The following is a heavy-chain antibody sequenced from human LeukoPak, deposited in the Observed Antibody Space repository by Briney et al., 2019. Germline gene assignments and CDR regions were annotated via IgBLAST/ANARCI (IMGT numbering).Heavy chain of an antibody. V-gene: IGHV3-30*03. CDR1: GFTFSSYG. Sequence: GGSLRHSCAASGFTFSSYGMHWVRQSPGRGLEWVSFISFDGSNEFYADSLKGRFTISRDNSKDTLYLQMDSLRAEDTALYYCAREEHDYVWGSYRYYYYYGIDVWGQGTTVTVSS. D-gene: IGHD3-16*02. CDR2: ISFDGSNE. J-gene: IGHJ6*02. CDR3: AREEHDYVWGSYRYYYYYGIDV.